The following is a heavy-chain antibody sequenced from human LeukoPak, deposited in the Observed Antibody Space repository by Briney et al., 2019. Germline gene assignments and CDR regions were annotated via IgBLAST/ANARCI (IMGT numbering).Heavy chain of an antibody. Sequence: GGSLRLSCAASGFTFSSYSMNWVRQAPGKGLEWVSSISSSSSYIYYADSVKGRFTISRDNAKNSLYLQMNSLRAEDTAVYYCASGPIYYYGSGSYYITWGQGTLVTVSS. CDR2: ISSSSSYI. CDR3: ASGPIYYYGSGSYYIT. D-gene: IGHD3-10*01. J-gene: IGHJ5*02. V-gene: IGHV3-21*01. CDR1: GFTFSSYS.